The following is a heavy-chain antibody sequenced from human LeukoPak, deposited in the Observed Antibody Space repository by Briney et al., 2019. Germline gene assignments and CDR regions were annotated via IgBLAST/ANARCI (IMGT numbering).Heavy chain of an antibody. D-gene: IGHD1-26*01. CDR1: GFTLSSYE. J-gene: IGHJ4*02. CDR3: ARGFILGC. V-gene: IGHV3-48*03. CDR2: ISSSGSTQ. Sequence: GGSLRLSRAASGFTLSSYEINGFRQAPRRGRAWVSYISSSGSTQYYPDSVKGRFTISRGNAKNSLYLQMNSLRGEDTAVYYCARGFILGCWGQGTLVTVSS.